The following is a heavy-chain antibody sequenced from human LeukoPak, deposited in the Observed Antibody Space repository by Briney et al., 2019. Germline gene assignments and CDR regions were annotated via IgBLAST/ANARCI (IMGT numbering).Heavy chain of an antibody. D-gene: IGHD6-19*01. J-gene: IGHJ4*02. Sequence: GGSLRLSCAASGFTFSSYSMNWVRQAPGKGLEWVSYISSSSSTIYYADSVKGRFTISRDNAKNSLYLQMNSLRDEDTAVYYCAREGSSGWLNYFDYWGQGTLVTVSS. CDR3: AREGSSGWLNYFDY. CDR1: GFTFSSYS. CDR2: ISSSSSTI. V-gene: IGHV3-48*02.